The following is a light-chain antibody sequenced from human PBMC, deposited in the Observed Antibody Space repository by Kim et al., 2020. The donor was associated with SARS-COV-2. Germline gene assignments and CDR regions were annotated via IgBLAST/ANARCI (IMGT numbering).Light chain of an antibody. CDR3: MQALQTPNS. J-gene: IGKJ2*03. Sequence: GPASISCRSSQSLLHSNGYNYLDWYLQKPGQSPQLLIYLGSNRASGVPDRFSGSGSGTDFTLKISRVEAEDVGVYYCMQALQTPNSFGQGTKLEI. V-gene: IGKV2-28*01. CDR2: LGS. CDR1: QSLLHSNGYNY.